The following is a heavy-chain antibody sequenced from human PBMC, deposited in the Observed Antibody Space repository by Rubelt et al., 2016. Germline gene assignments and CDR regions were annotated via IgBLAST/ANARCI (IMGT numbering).Heavy chain of an antibody. D-gene: IGHD1-26*01. CDR2: ISYDGSNK. J-gene: IGHJ4*02. CDR3: VRDLGRPYIVGAVDY. V-gene: IGHV3-30*03. CDR1: GFTFSSYS. Sequence: GGSLRLSCAASGFTFSSYSMNWVRQAPGKGLEWVAVISYDGSNKYYADSVKGRFTISRDNSKNTLYLQMNSLRAENTAVYYCVRDLGRPYIVGAVDYWAQGTLVTVSS.